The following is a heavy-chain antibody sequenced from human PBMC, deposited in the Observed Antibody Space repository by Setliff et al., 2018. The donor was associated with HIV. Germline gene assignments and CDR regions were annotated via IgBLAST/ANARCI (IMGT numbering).Heavy chain of an antibody. CDR3: SSHYGSGTSY. D-gene: IGHD3-10*01. CDR2: ISGSGGST. J-gene: IGHJ4*02. CDR1: GFTFSSYA. Sequence: GGSLRLSCAASGFTFSSYAMSWVRQAPGKGLEWVSAISGSGGSTYYADSVKGRFTISRDNAKNSMFLQMNSLRAEDTAVYYCSSHYGSGTSYWGQGALVTVSS. V-gene: IGHV3-23*01.